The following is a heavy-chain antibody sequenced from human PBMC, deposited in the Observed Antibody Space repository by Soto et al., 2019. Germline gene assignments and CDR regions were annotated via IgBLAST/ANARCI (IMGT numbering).Heavy chain of an antibody. J-gene: IGHJ6*03. D-gene: IGHD5-12*01. CDR2: INPSGGST. CDR1: GYTFTSYY. Sequence: GASVKVSCKASGYTFTSYYMHWVRQAPGQGLEWMGIINPSGGSTSYAQKFQGRVTMTRDTSTSTVYMELSSLRSEDTAVYYCASYSGYDLGYYYYYYMDVWGKGTTVPVS. CDR3: ASYSGYDLGYYYYYYMDV. V-gene: IGHV1-46*03.